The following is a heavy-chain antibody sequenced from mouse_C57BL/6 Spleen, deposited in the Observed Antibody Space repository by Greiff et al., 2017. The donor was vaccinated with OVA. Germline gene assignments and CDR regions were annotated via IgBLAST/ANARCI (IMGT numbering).Heavy chain of an antibody. CDR2: IYPGDGDT. CDR1: GYAFSSSW. CDR3: ARRGDGYYEDFDY. J-gene: IGHJ2*01. D-gene: IGHD2-3*01. V-gene: IGHV1-82*01. Sequence: QVQLQQSGPELVKPGASVKISCKASGYAFSSSWMNWVKQRPGKGLEWIGRIYPGDGDTNSNGKFKGKATLTADKSSSTAYMQLSSLTSEDSAVYFCARRGDGYYEDFDYWGQGTTLTVSS.